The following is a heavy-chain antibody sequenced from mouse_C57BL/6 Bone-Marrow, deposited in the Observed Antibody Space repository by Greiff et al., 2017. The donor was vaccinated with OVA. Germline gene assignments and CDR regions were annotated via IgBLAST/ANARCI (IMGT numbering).Heavy chain of an antibody. Sequence: VQLQQSGPELVKPGASVKISCKASGYTFTDYYMNWVKQSHGKSLEWIGDINPNNGGTSYNQKFKCKATFTVDKSSSTAYMELRSLTSEDSAVYYCARRGYSNWFAYWGQGTLVTVSA. CDR1: GYTFTDYY. CDR3: ARRGYSNWFAY. D-gene: IGHD2-5*01. CDR2: INPNNGGT. V-gene: IGHV1-26*01. J-gene: IGHJ3*01.